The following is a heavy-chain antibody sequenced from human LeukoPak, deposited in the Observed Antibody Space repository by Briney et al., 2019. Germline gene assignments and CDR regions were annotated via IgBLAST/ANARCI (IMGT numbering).Heavy chain of an antibody. Sequence: PGGSLRLSCAASGFSFSNYGMNWVRQAPGKGLEWVAVISGNSGRTYYADSVKGRFTISRDSSKKTLYLDMNSLRVEDTAIYYCAKDGVYYDFWSGYPGYYYFDYWGQGTLVTVSS. J-gene: IGHJ4*02. V-gene: IGHV3-23*01. D-gene: IGHD3-3*01. CDR1: GFSFSNYG. CDR3: AKDGVYYDFWSGYPGYYYFDY. CDR2: ISGNSGRT.